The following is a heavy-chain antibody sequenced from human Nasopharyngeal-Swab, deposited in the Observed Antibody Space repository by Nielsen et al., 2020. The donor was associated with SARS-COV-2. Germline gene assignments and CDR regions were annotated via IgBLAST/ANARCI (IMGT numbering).Heavy chain of an antibody. CDR3: ARGIAAIDY. CDR1: GLTFSSYG. D-gene: IGHD6-13*01. V-gene: IGHV3-33*01. J-gene: IGHJ4*02. CDR2: IWYDGSNK. Sequence: GESLKISCAASGLTFSSYGMHWVRQAPGKGLEWVAVIWYDGSNKYYADSVKGRFTISRDNSKNTLYLQMNSLRAEDTAVYYCARGIAAIDYWGQGTLVTVSS.